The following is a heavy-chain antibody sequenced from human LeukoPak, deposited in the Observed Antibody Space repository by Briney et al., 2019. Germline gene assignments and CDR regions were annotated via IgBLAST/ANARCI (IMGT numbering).Heavy chain of an antibody. D-gene: IGHD4-17*01. CDR1: GFTVSNKY. CDR2: IYSGGNT. CDR3: ARRAGEYSHPYDY. V-gene: IGHV3-53*01. Sequence: PGGSLRLSCAASGFTVSNKYMTWVRQAPGKGLEWVSFIYSGGNTHYSDSVKGRFTISRDNSKNTLYLRMNSLRAEDTAVYYCARRAGEYSHPYDYWGQGTLVTVSS. J-gene: IGHJ4*02.